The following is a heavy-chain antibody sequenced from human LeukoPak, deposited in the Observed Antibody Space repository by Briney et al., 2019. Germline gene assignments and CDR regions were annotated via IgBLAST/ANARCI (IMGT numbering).Heavy chain of an antibody. CDR1: GFTFSSYE. D-gene: IGHD6-13*01. V-gene: IGHV3-48*03. CDR3: ARAPGNWAAAGIDY. CDR2: ISSSGSTI. J-gene: IGHJ4*02. Sequence: GGSLRLSCAASGFTFSSYEMNWVRQAPGKGLEWVSYISSSGSTIYYADSVKGRFTISRDNAKNSLYLQMNSLRAEDTAVYYCARAPGNWAAAGIDYWGQGTLVTVPS.